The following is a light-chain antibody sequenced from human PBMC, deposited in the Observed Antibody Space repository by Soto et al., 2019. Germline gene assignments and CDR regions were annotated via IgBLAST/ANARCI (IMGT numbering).Light chain of an antibody. CDR3: QSYDNSLSGSWV. Sequence: SVLTQPPSVSGAPGQGVTISCTGSSSNIGAGYDVQWYQQLPGTAPELLIYDNSNRPSGVPDRFSGSKSGTSASLAITGLQAEDEADYYCQSYDNSLSGSWVFGGGTKVTVL. CDR2: DNS. J-gene: IGLJ3*02. V-gene: IGLV1-40*01. CDR1: SSNIGAGYD.